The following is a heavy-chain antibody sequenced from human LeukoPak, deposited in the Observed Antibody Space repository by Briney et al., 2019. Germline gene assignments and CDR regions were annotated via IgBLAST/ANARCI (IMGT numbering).Heavy chain of an antibody. CDR1: GFMFSSYG. D-gene: IGHD1-26*01. CDR3: AKSYSGTYYYSDY. CDR2: ISHDGTYK. V-gene: IGHV3-30*18. Sequence: GGSLRLSCAGSGFMFSSYGKNWVRQAPGKGLEWVAAISHDGTYKYYADSVKGRFTISRDNSRNTLYLQMNSLRVEDTALYYCAKSYSGTYYYSDYRGQGTLVTVSS. J-gene: IGHJ4*02.